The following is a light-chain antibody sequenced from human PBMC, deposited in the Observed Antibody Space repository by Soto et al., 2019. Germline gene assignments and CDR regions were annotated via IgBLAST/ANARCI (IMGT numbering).Light chain of an antibody. CDR3: QQYNRSPYT. CDR2: AAP. Sequence: EIVLTQSPGTLSLSPGERATLSCRASQSVNSDIAWYQQKPGQAPRLLIYAAPSRATGIPDRFSGSGSGTDFTLTISRLEPEDFAVDYCQQYNRSPYTFGQGTKVEIK. J-gene: IGKJ2*01. V-gene: IGKV3-20*01. CDR1: QSVNSD.